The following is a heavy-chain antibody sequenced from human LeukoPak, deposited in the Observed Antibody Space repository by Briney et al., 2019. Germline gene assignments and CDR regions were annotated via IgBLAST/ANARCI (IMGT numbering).Heavy chain of an antibody. CDR1: GGSISSYH. J-gene: IGHJ5*02. V-gene: IGHV4-4*07. Sequence: SETLSLTCTVSGGSISSYHWSWIRQPAGKGLEWIGRIYTSGSTNYNPSLKSRVTMSVDTSKNQFSLKLSSVTAADTAVYYCARVQGSSWYGWFDPWGQGTLVTVSS. D-gene: IGHD6-13*01. CDR2: IYTSGST. CDR3: ARVQGSSWYGWFDP.